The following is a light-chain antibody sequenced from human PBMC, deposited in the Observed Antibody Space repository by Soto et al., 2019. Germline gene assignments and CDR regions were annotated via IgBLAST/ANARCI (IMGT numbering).Light chain of an antibody. V-gene: IGLV2-8*01. CDR1: SSDVGGYNY. J-gene: IGLJ2*01. CDR3: SSYAGSNSLGI. Sequence: QSALTQPPSASGSPGQSVTISCTGTSSDVGGYNYVSWYQQHPGKAPKVMIYEVSKRPSGVPDRFSGSKSGNTDSLTVSGLQAEDEADYCCSSYAGSNSLGIFGGVTKRTVL. CDR2: EVS.